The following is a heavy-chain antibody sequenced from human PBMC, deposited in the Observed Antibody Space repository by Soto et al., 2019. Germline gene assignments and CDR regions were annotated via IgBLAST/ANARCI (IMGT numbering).Heavy chain of an antibody. Sequence: SETLSLTCTVSGGSISSYYWSWIRQPAGKGLEWIGRIYTSGSTNYNPSLKSRVTMSVDTSKNQFSLKLSSVTAAETAVYYCARVSRRGGDYVEYFDYWGQGTLVTVSS. V-gene: IGHV4-4*07. CDR1: GGSISSYY. CDR2: IYTSGST. D-gene: IGHD4-17*01. CDR3: ARVSRRGGDYVEYFDY. J-gene: IGHJ4*02.